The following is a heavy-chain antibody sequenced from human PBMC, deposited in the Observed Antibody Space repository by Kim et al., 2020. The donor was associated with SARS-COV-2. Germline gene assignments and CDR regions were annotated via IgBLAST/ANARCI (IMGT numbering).Heavy chain of an antibody. CDR2: IYYSGST. CDR3: ARQGDSGEPGYYYGMDV. V-gene: IGHV4-59*08. D-gene: IGHD7-27*01. Sequence: SETLSLTCTVSGGSISSYYWSWIRQPPGKGLEWIGYIYYSGSTNYNPSLKSRVTISVDTSKNQFSLKLSSVTAADTAVYYCARQGDSGEPGYYYGMDVWGQGTTVTVSS. CDR1: GGSISSYY. J-gene: IGHJ6*02.